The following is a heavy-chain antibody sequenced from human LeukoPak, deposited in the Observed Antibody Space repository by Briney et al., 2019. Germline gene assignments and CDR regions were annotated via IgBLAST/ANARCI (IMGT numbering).Heavy chain of an antibody. J-gene: IGHJ5*02. CDR2: INAGNGNT. CDR3: ARSGSLYRPYNWFDP. CDR1: GYTFTSYA. V-gene: IGHV1-3*01. Sequence: ASVKVSCKASGYTFTSYAMHWVRQAPGQRLEWMGWINAGNGNTKYSQKFQGRVTITRDTSASTAYMELSSLRSEDTAVYYCARSGSLYRPYNWFDPWGQGTLVTVSS. D-gene: IGHD3-10*01.